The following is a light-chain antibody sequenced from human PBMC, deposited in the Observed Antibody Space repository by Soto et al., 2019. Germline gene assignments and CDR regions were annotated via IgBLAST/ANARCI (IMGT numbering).Light chain of an antibody. CDR3: SSYTGSSTVV. Sequence: QSALTQPASVSGSPGQSITISCTGTSSDVGGYNYVSWYQQHPAKAPKLIIYGVSNRPSGVSNHFSGSKSGNTASLTISGLQAEDEADYYCSSYTGSSTVVFGGGTQLPVL. CDR1: SSDVGGYNY. J-gene: IGLJ2*01. CDR2: GVS. V-gene: IGLV2-14*01.